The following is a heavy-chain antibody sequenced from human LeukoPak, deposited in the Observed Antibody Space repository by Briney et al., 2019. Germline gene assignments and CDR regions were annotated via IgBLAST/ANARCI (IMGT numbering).Heavy chain of an antibody. Sequence: GGSLRLSCAASGFTFSSYAMNWVRQAPGKGLEWVSTISGSGGRTFSADSVKGRFTISRDNSKNTLYLQMNSLRVEDTAVYYCARETSDAFDIWGQGTMVTVSS. CDR2: ISGSGGRT. CDR1: GFTFSSYA. V-gene: IGHV3-23*01. J-gene: IGHJ3*02. CDR3: ARETSDAFDI.